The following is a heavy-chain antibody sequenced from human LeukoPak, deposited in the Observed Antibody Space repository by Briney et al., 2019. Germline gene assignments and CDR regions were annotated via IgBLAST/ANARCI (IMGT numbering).Heavy chain of an antibody. Sequence: PSETLSLXCAVSGYSISSGYYCGWIRQPPGKGLAWIGSIYHSGSTYYNPSLKSRVTISVDTSKNQFSLKLSSVTAADTAVYYCARLTGGSFVFDYWGQGTLVTVSS. D-gene: IGHD1-26*01. CDR2: IYHSGST. V-gene: IGHV4-38-2*01. J-gene: IGHJ4*02. CDR1: GYSISSGYY. CDR3: ARLTGGSFVFDY.